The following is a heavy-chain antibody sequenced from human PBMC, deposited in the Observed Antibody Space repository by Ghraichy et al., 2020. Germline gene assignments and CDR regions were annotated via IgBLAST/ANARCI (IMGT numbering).Heavy chain of an antibody. CDR2: INHSGST. V-gene: IGHV4-34*01. Sequence: SETLSLTCAVYGGSFSGYYWSWIRQPPGKGLEWIGEINHSGSTNYNPSLKSRVTISVDTSKNQFSLKLSSVTAADTAVYYCARGHITMVRGASRTWYMDVWGKGTTVTVSS. CDR3: ARGHITMVRGASRTWYMDV. D-gene: IGHD3-10*01. CDR1: GGSFSGYY. J-gene: IGHJ6*03.